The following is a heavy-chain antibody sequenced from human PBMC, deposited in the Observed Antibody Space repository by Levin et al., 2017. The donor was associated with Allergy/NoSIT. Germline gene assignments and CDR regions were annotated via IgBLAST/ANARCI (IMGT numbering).Heavy chain of an antibody. CDR3: ATTMVRGDKYDY. CDR2: VYHSGST. V-gene: IGHV4-59*01. D-gene: IGHD3-10*01. CDR1: GGSIRSYY. J-gene: IGHJ4*02. Sequence: SQTLSLTCSVSGGSIRSYYWSWIRPSPGKGLEWIGHVYHSGSTTYNPSFKGRVTISADTSKNQFSLRLTSVTAADTAVYYCATTMVRGDKYDYWGQGTQVIVSS.